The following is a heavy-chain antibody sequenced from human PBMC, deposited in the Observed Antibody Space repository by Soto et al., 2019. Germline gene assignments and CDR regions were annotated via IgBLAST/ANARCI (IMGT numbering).Heavy chain of an antibody. CDR1: GFTFNTYP. Sequence: PGGSLRLSCATSGFTFNTYPMTWVRQAPGKGLEWVSSISSTAGRTSSYADSVKGRFAISRDFSDNTVYLQMNNLRVDDTAVYYCATRTYYYDSSGYYLGYWGQGTLVTVSS. J-gene: IGHJ4*02. CDR3: ATRTYYYDSSGYYLGY. V-gene: IGHV3-23*01. D-gene: IGHD3-22*01. CDR2: ISSTAGRTS.